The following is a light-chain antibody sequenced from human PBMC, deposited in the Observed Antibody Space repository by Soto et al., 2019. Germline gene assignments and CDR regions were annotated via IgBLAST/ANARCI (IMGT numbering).Light chain of an antibody. J-gene: IGKJ3*01. CDR1: QAIRSTS. CDR3: QQYGSSLFT. CDR2: GGS. Sequence: ELSLSPGTLSFSMSEGATLFSGSSQAIRSTSLVWYQKKPGQAPRLLMYGGSTRASGFPDRFSGRGFETDFTLTISEVEPEDFAAYYCQQYGSSLFTFGPGTKVDIK. V-gene: IGKV3-20*01.